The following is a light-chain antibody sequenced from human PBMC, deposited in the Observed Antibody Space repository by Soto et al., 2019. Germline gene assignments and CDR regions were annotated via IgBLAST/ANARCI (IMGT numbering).Light chain of an antibody. CDR3: AAWDDSLSGGV. V-gene: IGLV1-47*02. CDR2: NNN. Sequence: QSVLTQPPSASGTPGQRVTFSCSGSTSNLGSNFVFWYQQLPGTTPKLLIYNNNQRPSGVPDRFSGSKLGTSASLAISGLRSEDEADYYCAAWDDSLSGGVFGGGTQLTVL. J-gene: IGLJ2*01. CDR1: TSNLGSNF.